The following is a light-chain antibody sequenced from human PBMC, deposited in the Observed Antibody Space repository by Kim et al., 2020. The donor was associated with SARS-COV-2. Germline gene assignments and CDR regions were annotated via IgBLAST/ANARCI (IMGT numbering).Light chain of an antibody. Sequence: ENVLTQSPGTLSLSPGERATLSCRASQSVNNRYLAWYQQKVGQTPRLLIYGVSTRATGITDRFSGSGSGTDFTLTISRLEPEDFAVYYCQHYGSSPQFGGGTKVDIK. CDR1: QSVNNRY. V-gene: IGKV3-20*01. J-gene: IGKJ4*01. CDR3: QHYGSSPQ. CDR2: GVS.